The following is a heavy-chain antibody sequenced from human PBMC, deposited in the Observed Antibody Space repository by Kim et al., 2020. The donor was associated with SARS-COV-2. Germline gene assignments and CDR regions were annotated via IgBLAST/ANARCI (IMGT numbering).Heavy chain of an antibody. CDR2: IYHSGST. V-gene: IGHV4-4*02. D-gene: IGHD2-2*01. Sequence: SETLSLTCAVSGGSISSSNWWSWVRQPPGKGLEWIGEIYHSGSTNYNPSLKSRVTISVDKSKNQFSLKLSSVTAADTAVYYCARDGCSSTSCYPFDYWGQGTLVTVSS. CDR1: GGSISSSNW. CDR3: ARDGCSSTSCYPFDY. J-gene: IGHJ4*02.